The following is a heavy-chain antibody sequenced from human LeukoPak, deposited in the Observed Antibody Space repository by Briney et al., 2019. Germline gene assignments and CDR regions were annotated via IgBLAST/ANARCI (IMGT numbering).Heavy chain of an antibody. CDR3: ARMRQQLVVYAFDI. CDR1: GYTLTELS. D-gene: IGHD6-13*01. J-gene: IGHJ3*02. CDR2: INPNSGGT. V-gene: IGHV1-2*02. Sequence: ASVKVSCKVSGYTLTELSMHWVRQAPGQGLEWMGWINPNSGGTNYAQKFQGRVTMTRDTSISTAYMELSRLRSDDTAVYYCARMRQQLVVYAFDIWGQGTMVTVSS.